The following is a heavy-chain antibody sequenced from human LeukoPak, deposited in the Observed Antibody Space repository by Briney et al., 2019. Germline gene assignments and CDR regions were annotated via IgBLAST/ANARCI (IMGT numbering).Heavy chain of an antibody. J-gene: IGHJ3*01. CDR2: IASSGRNT. CDR3: AKDIQLSA. Sequence: GGSLRLSCAISGFTVSSNYMSWVRQAPGKGLEWVSLIASSGRNTYYTDSVRGRFTISRDNSKKTLSLQMNSLRVEDTAIYYCAKDIQLSAWGLGTMVTVSS. V-gene: IGHV3-23*01. CDR1: GFTVSSNY. D-gene: IGHD5-24*01.